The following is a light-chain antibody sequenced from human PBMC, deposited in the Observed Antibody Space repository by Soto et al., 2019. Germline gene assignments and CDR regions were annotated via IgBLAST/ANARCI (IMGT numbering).Light chain of an antibody. Sequence: LTLSPCSLRLPQPERATLSCWACQTVSSRYVAWYQRTRDQAPRLLICGASRGAAGLPDRFSGSGAGTVFTLTSSILEEEVVVVYCYQQNSWSPSTFGQGTKVDIK. J-gene: IGKJ1*01. CDR3: QQNSWSPST. CDR2: GAS. V-gene: IGKV3-20*01. CDR1: QTVSSRY.